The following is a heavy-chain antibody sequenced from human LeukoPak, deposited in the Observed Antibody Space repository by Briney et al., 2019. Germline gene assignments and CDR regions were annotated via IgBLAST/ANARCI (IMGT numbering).Heavy chain of an antibody. CDR3: ARDRGGETASDTLFDS. CDR1: GYTFTDYY. Sequence: ASVKVSCKASGYTFTDYYIHWVREAPGQGLEWMGWINPKSGGTNYLQKFQVRVTTTRDTSITTVYMEMKRLTSDNTAVYYCARDRGGETASDTLFDSWGQGTLVTVSS. V-gene: IGHV1-2*02. CDR2: INPKSGGT. D-gene: IGHD3-10*01. J-gene: IGHJ4*02.